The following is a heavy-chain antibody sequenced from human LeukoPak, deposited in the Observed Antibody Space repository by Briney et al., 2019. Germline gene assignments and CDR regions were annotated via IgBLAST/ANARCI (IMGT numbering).Heavy chain of an antibody. D-gene: IGHD3-9*01. CDR1: GFDLSSYD. J-gene: IGHJ4*02. Sequence: GGSLRLSCAASGFDLSSYDLNWVRQAPGKGLEWVSSISSSGSSIYYAESMKGRFTISRDNAKNSLSLQMNSLRDEDTAVYYCARGESILTGYGKRLRIGFDYWGQGTLVTVSS. CDR3: ARGESILTGYGKRLRIGFDY. V-gene: IGHV3-21*01. CDR2: ISSSGSSI.